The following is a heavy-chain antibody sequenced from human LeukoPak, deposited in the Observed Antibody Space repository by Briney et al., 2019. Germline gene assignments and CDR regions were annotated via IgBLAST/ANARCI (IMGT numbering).Heavy chain of an antibody. V-gene: IGHV1-69*13. D-gene: IGHD5-24*01. J-gene: IGHJ5*02. CDR1: GGTFSSYA. Sequence: VKVSCKASGGTFSSYAISWVRQAPGQGLEWMGGIIPIFGKANYAQKFQGRVTITADESTSTAYMELSSLRSEDTAVYYCARGNPRDGYKFDPWGQGTLVTVSS. CDR3: ARGNPRDGYKFDP. CDR2: IIPIFGKA.